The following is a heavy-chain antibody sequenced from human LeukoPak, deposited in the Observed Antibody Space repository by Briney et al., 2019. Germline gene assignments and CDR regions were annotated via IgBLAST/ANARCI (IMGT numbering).Heavy chain of an antibody. J-gene: IGHJ4*02. Sequence: GGSLRLSCAASGFTFNSNAMHWVRQAPGKGLKWVAFIRFDGSVKYYADSVKGRFTISRGNFKKTMFLEMNSLRTEDTAVYHCAKDRWVGATDYFDYWGQGTQVTVST. CDR2: IRFDGSVK. V-gene: IGHV3-30*02. CDR3: AKDRWVGATDYFDY. CDR1: GFTFNSNA. D-gene: IGHD1-26*01.